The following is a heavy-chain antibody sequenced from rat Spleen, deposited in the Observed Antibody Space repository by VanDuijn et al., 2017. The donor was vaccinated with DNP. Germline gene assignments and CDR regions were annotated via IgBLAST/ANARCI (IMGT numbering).Heavy chain of an antibody. CDR3: SITESDY. V-gene: IGHV5-25*01. CDR2: ISTSGGST. J-gene: IGHJ2*01. D-gene: IGHD1-11*01. Sequence: EVQLVESGGGLVQPGRSLKLSCAASGFTFSNYYMAWVRQAPKKGLEWVATISTSGGSTFYRDSVKGRFTISRNNTKSTLYLQMNSLRSEDTATYYCSITESDYWGQGVMVTVSS. CDR1: GFTFSNYY.